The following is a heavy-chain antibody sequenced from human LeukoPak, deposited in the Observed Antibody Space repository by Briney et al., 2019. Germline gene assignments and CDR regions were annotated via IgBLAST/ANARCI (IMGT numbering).Heavy chain of an antibody. D-gene: IGHD3-9*01. CDR1: GGSVSSSIYY. Sequence: SETLSLTCTVSGGSVSSSIYYLGWIRQPPGKGLEGFGSIYYSGSTSYNPSLKSRVTISVDTSKNQFSLKLTSVTAADTAVYYCASRNDILTGYVFDFWGQGTLVTVSS. CDR2: IYYSGST. V-gene: IGHV4-39*01. CDR3: ASRNDILTGYVFDF. J-gene: IGHJ4*02.